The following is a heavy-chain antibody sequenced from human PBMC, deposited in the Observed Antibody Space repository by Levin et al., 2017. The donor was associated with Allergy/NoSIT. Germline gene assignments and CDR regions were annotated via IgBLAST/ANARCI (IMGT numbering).Heavy chain of an antibody. D-gene: IGHD6-19*01. CDR3: AKDREQWLVLLSCFDP. V-gene: IGHV3-23*01. CDR2: ISGSGAST. Sequence: SCAASGFTFDSYAMTWVRQAPGKGLEWVSSISGSGASTYYADSVKGRFTISRDNSKNTLYLQMSSLRAEDTAVYYCAKDREQWLVLLSCFDPWGQGTLVTVSS. CDR1: GFTFDSYA. J-gene: IGHJ5*02.